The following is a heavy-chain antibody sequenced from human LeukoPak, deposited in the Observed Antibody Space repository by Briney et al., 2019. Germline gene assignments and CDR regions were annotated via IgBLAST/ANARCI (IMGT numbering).Heavy chain of an antibody. J-gene: IGHJ4*02. CDR2: IRDNVHST. V-gene: IGHV3-23*01. CDR1: GFTFSSYG. CDR3: AREAIARGGSGWYIFDY. D-gene: IGHD6-19*01. Sequence: AGGSLRLSCVVSGFTFSSYGMSWVRQAPGKGLEWVSGIRDNVHSTYYADSVKGRFTISRDNSKNTLYLQMNSLRAEDTAVYYCAREAIARGGSGWYIFDYWGQGTLVTVSS.